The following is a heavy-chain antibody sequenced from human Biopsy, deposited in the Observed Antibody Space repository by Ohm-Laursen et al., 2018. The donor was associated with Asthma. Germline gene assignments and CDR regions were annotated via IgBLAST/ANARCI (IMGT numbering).Heavy chain of an antibody. CDR3: ARTYYDFLTGQVNDAFAM. CDR2: INAGNGNT. D-gene: IGHD3-9*01. Sequence: GALVKVSCKASGYTFINYAIHWVRQAPGQRLEWMGWINAGNGNTKYSQTFQGRVTITRDTSASTAYMDLSSLRSEDTAVYYCARTYYDFLTGQVNDAFAMWGQGTMVTVSS. J-gene: IGHJ3*02. CDR1: GYTFINYA. V-gene: IGHV1-3*01.